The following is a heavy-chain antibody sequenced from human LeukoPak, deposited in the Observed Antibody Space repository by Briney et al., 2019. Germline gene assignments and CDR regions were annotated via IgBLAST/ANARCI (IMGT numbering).Heavy chain of an antibody. CDR2: ISGSGGST. Sequence: PGGSLRLSCAASGFTFSSYAMSWVRQAPGKGLEWVSAISGSGGSTYYADSVKGRFTISRDNAKNSLYLQMNSLRAEDTAVYYCARVSGSNYDFWSGYYIDYYGMDVWGQGTTVTVSS. CDR3: ARVSGSNYDFWSGYYIDYYGMDV. J-gene: IGHJ6*02. CDR1: GFTFSSYA. V-gene: IGHV3-23*01. D-gene: IGHD3-3*01.